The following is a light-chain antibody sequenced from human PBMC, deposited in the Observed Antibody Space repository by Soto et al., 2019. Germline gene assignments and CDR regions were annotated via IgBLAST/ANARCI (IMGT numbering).Light chain of an antibody. J-gene: IGLJ2*01. CDR3: CSYAGTSTYVL. V-gene: IGLV2-23*02. CDR1: SSDVGIYNL. Sequence: QSVLTQPASVSGSPGQSITISCTGTSSDVGIYNLVSWFQLHPGKAPKLIIYEVNKRPSGVSNRFSGSKSGSTASLTISGLQAEDEADYYCCSYAGTSTYVLFGGGTKLTVL. CDR2: EVN.